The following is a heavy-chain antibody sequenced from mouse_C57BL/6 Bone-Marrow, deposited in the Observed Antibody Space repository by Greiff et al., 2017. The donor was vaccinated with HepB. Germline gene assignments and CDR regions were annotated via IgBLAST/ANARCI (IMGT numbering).Heavy chain of an antibody. CDR3: ARSDGYYHWFAY. CDR1: GYTFTSYW. V-gene: IGHV1-55*01. Sequence: VQLQQPGAELVKPGASVKMSCKASGYTFTSYWITWVKQRPGQGLEWIGDIYPGSGSTNYNEKFKSKATLTVDTSSSTAYMQLSSLTSEDSAVYYCARSDGYYHWFAYWGQGTLVTVSA. CDR2: IYPGSGST. D-gene: IGHD2-3*01. J-gene: IGHJ3*01.